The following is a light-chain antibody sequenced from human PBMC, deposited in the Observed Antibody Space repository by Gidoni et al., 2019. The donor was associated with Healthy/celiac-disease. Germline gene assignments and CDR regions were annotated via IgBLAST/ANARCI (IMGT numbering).Light chain of an antibody. Sequence: IVFTHSPGTLSLSPGERATLSCRASQSVSSSYLAWYQQKPGQAPKLLIYGASSRATGIPDRFSGSGSGTDFTLTISRLEPEDFAVYYCKQYGSSPYTFGQGTKLEIK. V-gene: IGKV3-20*01. CDR2: GAS. CDR3: KQYGSSPYT. CDR1: QSVSSSY. J-gene: IGKJ2*01.